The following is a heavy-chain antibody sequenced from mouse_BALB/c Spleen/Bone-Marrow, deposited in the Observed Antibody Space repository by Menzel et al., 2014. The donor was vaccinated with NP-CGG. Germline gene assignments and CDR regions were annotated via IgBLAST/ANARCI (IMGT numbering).Heavy chain of an antibody. J-gene: IGHJ3*01. CDR2: IDPSYGGT. V-gene: IGHV1-39*01. CDR3: ARGHDGYRAWFAC. Sequence: VQLQQSGSELEKPGASVKMSCKASGYSFTDYNMNWVKQSNGKSLEWIGNIDPSYGGTTYNQKFKCKATLTVDKSSSTVYMQLKSLTSEDSAVYYCARGHDGYRAWFACWGQGTLVTVPA. D-gene: IGHD2-3*01. CDR1: GYSFTDYN.